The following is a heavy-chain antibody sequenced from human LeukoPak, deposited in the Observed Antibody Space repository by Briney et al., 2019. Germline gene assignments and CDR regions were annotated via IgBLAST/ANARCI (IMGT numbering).Heavy chain of an antibody. D-gene: IGHD5-18*01. V-gene: IGHV4-59*12. CDR3: AGGPGAMDVG. Sequence: SETLSLTCTVSGGSISSYYWSWIRQPPGKGLEWIGEIYHSGSTNYNPSLKSRVTISVDKSKNQFSLKLSSVTAADTAVYYCAGGPGAMDVGWGQGTLVTVSS. CDR2: IYHSGST. CDR1: GGSISSYY. J-gene: IGHJ4*02.